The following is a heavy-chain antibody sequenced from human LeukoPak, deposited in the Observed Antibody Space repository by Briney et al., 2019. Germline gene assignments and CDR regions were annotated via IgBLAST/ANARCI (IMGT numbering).Heavy chain of an antibody. J-gene: IGHJ4*02. Sequence: SVKVSCRASGGTFSSYTISWVRQAPGQGLEWMGRIIPILGIANYAQKFQGRVTITADKSTSTAYMELSSLRSEDTAVYYCAREFYYYDSSGQIDYWGQGTLVTVSS. V-gene: IGHV1-69*04. D-gene: IGHD3-22*01. CDR1: GGTFSSYT. CDR2: IIPILGIA. CDR3: AREFYYYDSSGQIDY.